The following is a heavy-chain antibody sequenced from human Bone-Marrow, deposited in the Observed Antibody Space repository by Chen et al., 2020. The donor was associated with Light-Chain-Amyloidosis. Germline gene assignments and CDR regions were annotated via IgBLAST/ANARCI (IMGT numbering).Heavy chain of an antibody. CDR2: INSYGGSI. CDR1: GFTFNDYW. J-gene: IGHJ6*02. V-gene: IGHV3-74*02. D-gene: IGHD3-10*01. Sequence: EVRLAESGGGLGQPGGSLRLSCAASGFTFNDYWLHWVRQVPGKGLVWVARINSYGGSITYSDSVKGRFTISRDNAKNTVYLQMNSLRAEDTAVYYCARSGNYGRYYYFGMDVWGQGTTVTVSS. CDR3: ARSGNYGRYYYFGMDV.